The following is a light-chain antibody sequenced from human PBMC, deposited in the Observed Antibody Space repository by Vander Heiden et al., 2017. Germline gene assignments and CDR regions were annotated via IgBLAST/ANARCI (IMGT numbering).Light chain of an antibody. CDR2: DAS. V-gene: IGKV3-11*01. J-gene: IGKJ2*01. CDR3: QQRSNSQT. Sequence: EIVLTQSPATLSLSPGERATLSCRASQSVSSYLAWYQQKPGQAPRLLIYDASNRATGIPARFSGSGSGTDFTLTISSLEPEDFAVYYVQQRSNSQTFGQGTKLEIK. CDR1: QSVSSY.